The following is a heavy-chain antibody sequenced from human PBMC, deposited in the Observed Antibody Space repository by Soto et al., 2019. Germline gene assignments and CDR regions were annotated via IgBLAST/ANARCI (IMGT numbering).Heavy chain of an antibody. CDR3: ARGLGLQL. V-gene: IGHV4-34*01. CDR1: GGSFSGYY. D-gene: IGHD6-13*01. J-gene: IGHJ4*02. Sequence: QVQLQQWGAGLLKPSETLSLTCAVYGGSFSGYYWSWIRQPPGKGLEWIGEINHSGSTNYNPSLKSRVTISVDTAKNQFSLKLSSVTAADTAVYYCARGLGLQLWGQGTLVTVSS. CDR2: INHSGST.